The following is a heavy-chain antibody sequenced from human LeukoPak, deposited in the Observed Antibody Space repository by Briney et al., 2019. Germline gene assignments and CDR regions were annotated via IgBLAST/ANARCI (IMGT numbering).Heavy chain of an antibody. CDR3: ANLMRDSSGWEYYFDY. J-gene: IGHJ4*02. D-gene: IGHD6-19*01. CDR2: FDPEDGET. CDR1: GYTLTELS. Sequence: ASVKVSCKVSGYTLTELSMHWVRQAPGKGLEWMGGFDPEDGETIYAQKFQGRVTMTEDTSTDTAYMELSSLRSEDTAVYYCANLMRDSSGWEYYFDYWGQGTLVTVSS. V-gene: IGHV1-24*01.